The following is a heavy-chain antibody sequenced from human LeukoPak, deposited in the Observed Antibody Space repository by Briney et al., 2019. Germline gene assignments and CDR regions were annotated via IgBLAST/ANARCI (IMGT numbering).Heavy chain of an antibody. V-gene: IGHV4-59*08. D-gene: IGHD3-22*01. CDR1: GGSISSYY. J-gene: IGHJ4*02. CDR3: ARRSDDSSGYYVY. CDR2: IHYSGST. Sequence: SETLSLTCTVSGGSISSYYWSWIRQPPGRGLEWIGYIHYSGSTDYNPSLKSRVTISVDTSKNQFSLKLTSVTAADTAVYYCARRSDDSSGYYVYWGRGTLVTVSS.